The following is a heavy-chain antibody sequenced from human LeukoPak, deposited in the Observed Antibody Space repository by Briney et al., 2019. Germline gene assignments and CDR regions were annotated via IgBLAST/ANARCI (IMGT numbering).Heavy chain of an antibody. J-gene: IGHJ4*02. CDR3: ARDARDTVMLTVDY. V-gene: IGHV3-33*01. CDR2: IWYDGSDK. D-gene: IGHD5-18*01. Sequence: GGSLRLSCVASGFTFKSYGMHWVRQAPGKGLEWVAVIWYDGSDKYYADSVKGRFTISRDNSKNTLYLQMSSLRAEDTAVYYCARDARDTVMLTVDYWGQGTLVTVSS. CDR1: GFTFKSYG.